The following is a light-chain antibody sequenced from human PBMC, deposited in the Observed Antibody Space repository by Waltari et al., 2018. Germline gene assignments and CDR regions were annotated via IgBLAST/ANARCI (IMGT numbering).Light chain of an antibody. Sequence: QAGLAQPPPVSKALQPTATPTRTGNRNNVGIQGAAWLQQPQGHPPKPLFSRSDNRPSGISERFSTSRSGNTASLTITGLLPEDEADYYCSAWDNNLNVWVFGGGTKLTVL. CDR3: SAWDNNLNVWV. CDR1: RNNVGIQG. CDR2: RSD. J-gene: IGLJ3*02. V-gene: IGLV10-54*04.